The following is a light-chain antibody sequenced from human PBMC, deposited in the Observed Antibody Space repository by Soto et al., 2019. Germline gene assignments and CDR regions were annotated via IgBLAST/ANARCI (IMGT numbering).Light chain of an antibody. CDR3: QQLNSYPPT. CDR2: AAS. J-gene: IGKJ4*01. Sequence: IQLTQSPSSLSASVGDRVTITCRASQGISSYLAWYQQKPGKAPNLLIYAASTLQRGVPSRFSGSGSGTDFTLTIRSLQPEDFATYYCQQLNSYPPTFGGGTKVEIK. CDR1: QGISSY. V-gene: IGKV1-9*01.